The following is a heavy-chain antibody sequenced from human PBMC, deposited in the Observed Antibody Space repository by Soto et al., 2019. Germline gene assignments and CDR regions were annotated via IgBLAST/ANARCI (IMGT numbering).Heavy chain of an antibody. V-gene: IGHV5-51*01. CDR1: GYSFTSYW. CDR3: ARQYYDFWSGYYNPPYYYYYMDV. D-gene: IGHD3-3*01. CDR2: IYPGDSDT. Sequence: GSLKISCKGSGYSFTSYWIGWVRQMPGKGLEWMGIIYPGDSDTRYSPSFQGQVTISADKSISTAYLQWSSLKASDTAMYYCARQYYDFWSGYYNPPYYYYYMDVWGKGTTVTVSS. J-gene: IGHJ6*03.